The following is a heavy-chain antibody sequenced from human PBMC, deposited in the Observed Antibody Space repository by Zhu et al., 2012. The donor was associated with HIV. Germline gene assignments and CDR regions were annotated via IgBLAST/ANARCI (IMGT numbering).Heavy chain of an antibody. J-gene: IGHJ3*01. CDR2: VYHSGTT. CDR1: GGSVRDGDYY. CDR3: ARERDWDDGTRWGGDLDV. V-gene: IGHV4-30-4*01. Sequence: QVQLQESGPGLVKPSQTLSLTCSVSGGSVRDGDYYWNWVRRPPGKGLEWIGFVYHSGTTHYNPSLESRVTMSLDASKNQVSLKLTSVTVVDTAVYYCARERDWDDGTRWGGDLDVWGPGTMVTVSS. D-gene: IGHD1-1*01.